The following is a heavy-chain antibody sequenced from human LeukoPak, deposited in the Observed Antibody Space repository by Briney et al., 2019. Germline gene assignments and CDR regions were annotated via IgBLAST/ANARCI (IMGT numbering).Heavy chain of an antibody. Sequence: GGSLRLSCEASGFTLSTYWMNWVRQVPGKGLDWVANINPDGNGKRYVNSVKGRFTIARDNADNSLSLQMNSLRAEDTAVYYCASWGAGGNSWGQGTLVTVSS. D-gene: IGHD3-16*01. J-gene: IGHJ4*02. V-gene: IGHV3-7*01. CDR1: GFTLSTYW. CDR3: ASWGAGGNS. CDR2: INPDGNGK.